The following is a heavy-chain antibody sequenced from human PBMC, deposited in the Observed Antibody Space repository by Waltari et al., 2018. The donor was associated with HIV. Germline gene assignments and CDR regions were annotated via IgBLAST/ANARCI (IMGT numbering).Heavy chain of an antibody. J-gene: IGHJ5*02. Sequence: QLQLQESGPGLVKPSETLSLTCTVSGGSISSSSYYWGWIRQPPGKGLEWIGSIYYSGSTYYNPSLKIRVTISVDTSKTQFSLKLSSVTAADTAVYYCARHVYDFWSGSSNWFDPWGQGTLVTVSS. V-gene: IGHV4-39*01. CDR2: IYYSGST. CDR1: GGSISSSSYY. D-gene: IGHD3-3*01. CDR3: ARHVYDFWSGSSNWFDP.